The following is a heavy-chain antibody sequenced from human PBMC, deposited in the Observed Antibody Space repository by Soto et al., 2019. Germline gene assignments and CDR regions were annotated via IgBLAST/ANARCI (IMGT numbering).Heavy chain of an antibody. CDR1: VFTFISYG. D-gene: IGHD6-19*01. Sequence: PGWSLRLSCASSVFTFISYGMHWVRQAPGKGLEWVAVISYDGSNKYYADSVKGRFTISRDNSKNTLYLQMNSLRAEDTAVYYCAKGAGYSSGWSDGYYYGMDVWGQGTTVTVSS. J-gene: IGHJ6*02. CDR2: ISYDGSNK. V-gene: IGHV3-30*18. CDR3: AKGAGYSSGWSDGYYYGMDV.